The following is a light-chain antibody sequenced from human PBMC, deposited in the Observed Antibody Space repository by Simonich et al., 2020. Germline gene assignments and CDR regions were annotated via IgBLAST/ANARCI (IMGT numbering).Light chain of an antibody. CDR2: RNK. V-gene: IGLV1-47*01. J-gene: IGLJ3*02. CDR1: SSNIGSNY. CDR3: AAWDDSLSGV. Sequence: QSVLTQPPSASGTPGQRVTISCSGSSSNIGSNYVYWYQQLPGTAPKLLISRNKQRPSGVPDRFSGSKSGTSASLAISGLRSEDEADYYCAAWDDSLSGVFGGGTKLTVL.